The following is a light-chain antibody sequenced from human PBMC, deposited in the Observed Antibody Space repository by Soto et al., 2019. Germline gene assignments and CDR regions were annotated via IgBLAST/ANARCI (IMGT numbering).Light chain of an antibody. CDR3: QQYGSSTKT. CDR1: QSVSSSY. Sequence: EIVFTQSPGTLSLSPGERATLSCRASQSVSSSYLAWCQQKPGQAPRLIIYGASSRETGIPDRFSGSGSGTEFTLTISRLEPEDFEVYDCQQYGSSTKTFGQGTKVDIK. CDR2: GAS. V-gene: IGKV3-20*01. J-gene: IGKJ1*01.